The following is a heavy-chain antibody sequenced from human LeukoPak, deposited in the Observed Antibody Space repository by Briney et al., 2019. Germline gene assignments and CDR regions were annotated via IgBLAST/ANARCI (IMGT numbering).Heavy chain of an antibody. CDR2: ISYDGSNK. CDR3: ARDRGSSSWYVYYGMDV. V-gene: IGHV3-30-3*01. D-gene: IGHD6-13*01. J-gene: IGHJ6*02. Sequence: SGGSLRLSCAASGFTFSSYAMSWVRQAPGKGLEWVAVISYDGSNKYYADSVKGRFTISRDNSKNTLYLQMNSLRAEDTAVYYCARDRGSSSWYVYYGMDVWGQGTTVTVSS. CDR1: GFTFSSYA.